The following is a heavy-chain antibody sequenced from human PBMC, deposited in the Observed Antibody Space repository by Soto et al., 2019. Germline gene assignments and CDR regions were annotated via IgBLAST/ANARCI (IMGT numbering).Heavy chain of an antibody. V-gene: IGHV4-4*02. J-gene: IGHJ4*02. D-gene: IGHD3-3*01. Sequence: QVQLQESGPGLVKPSGTLSLTCAVSGGSISSSNWCRWVRQPPGKGLVWIGEVYHSGSTNYNPSRKSRLPKSVDKAKDQHTLKLSYVTDADTAVYYCASAGGLVDFWSGKRPSRYYFDYWGQGSLVTVSS. CDR2: VYHSGST. CDR1: GGSISSSNW. CDR3: ASAGGLVDFWSGKRPSRYYFDY.